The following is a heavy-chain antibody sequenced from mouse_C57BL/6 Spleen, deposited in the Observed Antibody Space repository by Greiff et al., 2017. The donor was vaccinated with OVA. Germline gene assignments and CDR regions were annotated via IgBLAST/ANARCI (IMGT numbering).Heavy chain of an antibody. CDR3: ARSDYDYDGFAY. D-gene: IGHD2-4*01. J-gene: IGHJ3*01. Sequence: QVQLKQPGAELVRPGSSVKLSCKASGYTFTSYWMDWVKQRPGQGLEWIGNIYPSDSETHYNQKFKDKATLTVDKSSSTAYMQLSSLTSEDSAVYDCARSDYDYDGFAYWGQGTLVTVSA. V-gene: IGHV1-61*01. CDR1: GYTFTSYW. CDR2: IYPSDSET.